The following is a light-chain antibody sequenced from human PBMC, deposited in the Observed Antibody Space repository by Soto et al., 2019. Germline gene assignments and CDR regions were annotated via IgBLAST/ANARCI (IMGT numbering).Light chain of an antibody. V-gene: IGKV4-1*01. CDR3: QQYYSTPWT. Sequence: DIVMTQSPDSLAVSLGERATINCKSSQSVLYSSNNKNYLTWYQQKPEQPPKLLIYWASTRESGVPDRFSGSGSGTDFTLTISSLQADDVAVYYGQQYYSTPWTFGQGTKVEIK. CDR1: QSVLYSSNNKNY. J-gene: IGKJ1*01. CDR2: WAS.